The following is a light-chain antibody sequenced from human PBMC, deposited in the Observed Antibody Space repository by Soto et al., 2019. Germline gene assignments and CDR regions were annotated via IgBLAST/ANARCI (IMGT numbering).Light chain of an antibody. Sequence: QSVLTQPASVSGSPGQSITISCTGTSSDVGGYNYVSWYQQYPGKAPKLMIYDVSNRPSGVSNRFSGSKSGNTASLTISGLQAEDEADYYCSSYTSSSTGVFGTGTKLTVL. J-gene: IGLJ1*01. V-gene: IGLV2-14*01. CDR2: DVS. CDR1: SSDVGGYNY. CDR3: SSYTSSSTGV.